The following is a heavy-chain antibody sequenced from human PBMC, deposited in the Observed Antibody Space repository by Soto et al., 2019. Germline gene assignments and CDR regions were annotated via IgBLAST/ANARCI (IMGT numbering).Heavy chain of an antibody. J-gene: IGHJ4*02. CDR2: IYYSGST. CDR1: GGSISSSSYY. V-gene: IGHV4-39*01. Sequence: QLQLQESGPGLVKPSETLSLTCTVSGGSISSSSYYWGWIRQPPGKGLEWIGSIYYSGSTYYNPSLKSRVTISVDTSKNQFSLKLSSVTAADTAVYYCARRGTAGGYYDFWSGYYTLDYWGQGTLVTVSS. D-gene: IGHD3-3*01. CDR3: ARRGTAGGYYDFWSGYYTLDY.